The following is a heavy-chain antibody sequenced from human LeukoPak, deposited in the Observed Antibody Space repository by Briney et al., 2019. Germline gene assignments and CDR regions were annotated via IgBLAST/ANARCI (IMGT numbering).Heavy chain of an antibody. J-gene: IGHJ4*02. CDR2: ISYDGSNK. CDR1: GFTFSSYA. Sequence: GGSLRLSCAASGFTFSSYAMHWVRQAPGKGLEWVAVISYDGSNKYYADSVKGRLTISRDNSKNTLYLQMNSLRAEDTAVYYCASHQPKQGGVDYWGQGTLVTVSS. D-gene: IGHD3-16*01. V-gene: IGHV3-30-3*01. CDR3: ASHQPKQGGVDY.